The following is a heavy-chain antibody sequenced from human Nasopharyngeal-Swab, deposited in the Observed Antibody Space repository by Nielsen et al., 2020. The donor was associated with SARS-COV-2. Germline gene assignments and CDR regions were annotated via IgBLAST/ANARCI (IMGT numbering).Heavy chain of an antibody. CDR1: GFTFRNYT. D-gene: IGHD1-14*01. Sequence: GESLKISCAASGFTFRNYTMYWVRQAPGKGLEYLSSITPGGDKMYYGESVKGRFTVSRDDAKSSLYLQMNSLRDEDSAVYFCARDWLTGNSIEALDIWGQGTLVTVSS. CDR2: ITPGGDKM. V-gene: IGHV3-48*02. J-gene: IGHJ3*02. CDR3: ARDWLTGNSIEALDI.